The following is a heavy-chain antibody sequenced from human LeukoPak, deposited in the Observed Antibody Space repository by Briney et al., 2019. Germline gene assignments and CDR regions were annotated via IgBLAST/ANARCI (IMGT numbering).Heavy chain of an antibody. CDR1: GFTFSSYE. CDR2: ISSRDTST. V-gene: IGHV3-48*03. J-gene: IGHJ4*02. D-gene: IGHD2-15*01. Sequence: GGSLRLSCAASGFTFSSYEMNWVRQAPGKGLEWVSYISSRDTSTSYADSVKGRFTISRDNAKNSLYLQMNSLRAEDTAVCYCARDSGYCSGGTCNHFDYWGQGTLVTVSA. CDR3: ARDSGYCSGGTCNHFDY.